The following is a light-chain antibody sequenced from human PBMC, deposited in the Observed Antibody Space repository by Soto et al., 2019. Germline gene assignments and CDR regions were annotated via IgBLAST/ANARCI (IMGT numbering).Light chain of an antibody. Sequence: EVVLTQSPGTLSLSPGERATLSCRASQSIGSSYLAWYQQKPGQAPRLLIYGASSRATGIPDRFSGGGSGTDFSLTISRLDPEDFAVYYCQQYGRSPTTFGQGTKVDIK. V-gene: IGKV3-20*01. CDR2: GAS. CDR3: QQYGRSPTT. J-gene: IGKJ1*01. CDR1: QSIGSSY.